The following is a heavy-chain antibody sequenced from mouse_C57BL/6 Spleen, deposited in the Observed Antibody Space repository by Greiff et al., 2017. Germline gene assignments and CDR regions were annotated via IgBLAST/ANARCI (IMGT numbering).Heavy chain of an antibody. CDR2: INPNNGGT. V-gene: IGHV1-26*01. J-gene: IGHJ1*03. CDR3: ARKGYSNYELFWYFDV. D-gene: IGHD2-5*01. CDR1: GYTFTDYY. Sequence: EVQLQQSGPELVKPGASVKISCKASGYTFTDYYMNWVKQSHGKSLEWIGDINPNNGGTSYNQKFKGKATLTVDKSSSTAYMELRSLTSEDSAVYYCARKGYSNYELFWYFDVWGTGTTVTVSS.